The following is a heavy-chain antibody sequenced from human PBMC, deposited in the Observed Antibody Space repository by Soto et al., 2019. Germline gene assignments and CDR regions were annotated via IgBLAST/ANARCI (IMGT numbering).Heavy chain of an antibody. V-gene: IGHV3-30*18. CDR2: ISYDGSNK. D-gene: IGHD2-21*02. Sequence: QVQLVESGGGVVQPGRSLRLSCAASGFTFSSYGMHWVRQAPGKGLEGVAVISYDGSNKYYADSVKGRFTISRDNSKNTLYLQMNSLRAEDTAVYYCANTDKSCGGDCYDFDYWGQGTLVTVSS. CDR1: GFTFSSYG. J-gene: IGHJ4*02. CDR3: ANTDKSCGGDCYDFDY.